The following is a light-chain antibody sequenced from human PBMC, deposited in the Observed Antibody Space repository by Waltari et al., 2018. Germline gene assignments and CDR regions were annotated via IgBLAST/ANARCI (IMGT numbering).Light chain of an antibody. CDR2: DDS. CDR1: NLGDRT. V-gene: IGLV3-21*02. J-gene: IGLJ2*01. CDR3: QVYDSSSHPVV. Sequence: SYTLTQPPSESVAPGQTASLTCGGKNLGDRTVHWYQQKPGQAPVLVVYDDSKRPSGIPERFSGSNSGKTATLSISRVEAGDEAEYYCQVYDSSSHPVVFGGGTKLTVL.